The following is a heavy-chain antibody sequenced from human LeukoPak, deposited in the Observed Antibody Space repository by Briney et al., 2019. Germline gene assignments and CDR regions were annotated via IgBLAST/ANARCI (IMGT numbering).Heavy chain of an antibody. J-gene: IGHJ4*02. CDR2: FSDSGAGT. CDR3: AKRPEHGSGSSFDY. D-gene: IGHD3-10*01. Sequence: PGASLRLSCAASGFTFSRYAMRWVRQAPGKGLEWVSTFSDSGAGTFYTDSVKGRFTISRDNFGNTLYLQMSSLRAEDTAVYYCAKRPEHGSGSSFDYWGQGTLVTVYS. V-gene: IGHV3-23*01. CDR1: GFTFSRYA.